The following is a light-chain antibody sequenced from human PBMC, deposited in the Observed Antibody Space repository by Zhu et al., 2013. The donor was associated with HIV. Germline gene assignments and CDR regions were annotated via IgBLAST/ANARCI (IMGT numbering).Light chain of an antibody. J-gene: IGKJ2*01. CDR1: QDISKY. V-gene: IGKV1-33*01. CDR2: DAS. CDR3: QQYDNFPHT. Sequence: DIQMTQSPSSVSASVGDRVTITCQASQDISKYLNWFQKKPGRAPKVLIYDASTLDTGVPSRFSGSGSGTDFTFTINNLQPEDNATYYCQQYDNFPHTFGQGTSWRS.